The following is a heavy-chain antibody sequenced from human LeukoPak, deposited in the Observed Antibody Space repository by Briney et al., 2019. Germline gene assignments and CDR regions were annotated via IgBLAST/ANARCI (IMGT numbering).Heavy chain of an antibody. V-gene: IGHV3-23*01. CDR2: ISGSGGST. J-gene: IGHJ4*02. CDR1: GFTFSSYA. D-gene: IGHD6-6*01. Sequence: GGSLRLSCAASGFTFSSYAMSWVRQAPGKGLEWVSAISGSGGSTYYADSVKGRFTISRDNSKNTLYLQMNSLRAEDTAVYYCAKRIGYFSSPSGDYWGQGTLVTVSS. CDR3: AKRIGYFSSPSGDY.